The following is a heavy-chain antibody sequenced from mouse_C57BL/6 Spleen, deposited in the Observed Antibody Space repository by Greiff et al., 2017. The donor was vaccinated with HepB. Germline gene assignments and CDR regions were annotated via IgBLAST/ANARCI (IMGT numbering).Heavy chain of an antibody. V-gene: IGHV1-55*01. CDR3: ARELSCYGSSCPDY. CDR1: GYTFPSYW. CDR2: IYPGSGST. D-gene: IGHD1-1*01. Sequence: QVQLQQPGAELVKPGASVKMSCKASGYTFPSYWITWVQQRPGQGLEWIGDIYPGSGSTNYHEKFKGKATLTGDTASSTAYMQLSSLTSEDSAVYYCARELSCYGSSCPDYWGQGTTLTVSS. J-gene: IGHJ2*01.